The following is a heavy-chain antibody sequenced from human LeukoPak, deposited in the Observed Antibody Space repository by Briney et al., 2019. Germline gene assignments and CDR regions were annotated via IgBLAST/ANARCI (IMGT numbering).Heavy chain of an antibody. V-gene: IGHV1-46*01. CDR3: ARDRKAVLLWFGEFPGWFDP. CDR1: GYTFTSYY. J-gene: IGHJ5*02. D-gene: IGHD3-10*01. CDR2: INPSGGST. Sequence: ASVKVSCKASGYTFTSYYMHWVRQAPGQGLEWMGIINPSGGSTSYAQKFQGRVTMTRDTSTSTVYMELSSLRSEDTAVYYYARDRKAVLLWFGEFPGWFDPWGQGTQVTVSS.